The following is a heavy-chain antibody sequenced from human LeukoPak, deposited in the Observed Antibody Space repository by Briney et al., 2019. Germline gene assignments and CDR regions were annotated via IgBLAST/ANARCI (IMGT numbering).Heavy chain of an antibody. J-gene: IGHJ4*02. CDR1: GFTFSTFA. CDR2: IFPSGGEI. D-gene: IGHD2-8*02. Sequence: GGSLRLSCAASGFTFSTFAMIWVRQPPGKGLEWVSSIFPSGGEIHYADSVRGRFTISRDNSKSTLSLQMNSLRAEDTATYYCATYGQVLLPFESWGQGTLVTVSS. CDR3: ATYGQVLLPFES. V-gene: IGHV3-23*01.